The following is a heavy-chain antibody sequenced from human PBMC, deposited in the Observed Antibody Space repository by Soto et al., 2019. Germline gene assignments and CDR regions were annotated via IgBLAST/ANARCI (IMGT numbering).Heavy chain of an antibody. Sequence: QVQLVESGGGVVQPGRSLRLSCAASGFTFSSYGMHWVRQAPGKGLEWVAVIWYDGSNKYYADSVKGRFTISRDNSKNTLYMQIKSQRAEERAVYHCESEPPYRSFWGGTTCYGDYFAYWGRGTLSPVPP. V-gene: IGHV3-33*01. CDR1: GFTFSSYG. CDR3: ESEPPYRSFWGGTTCYGDYFAY. D-gene: IGHD2-2*01. J-gene: IGHJ4*02. CDR2: IWYDGSNK.